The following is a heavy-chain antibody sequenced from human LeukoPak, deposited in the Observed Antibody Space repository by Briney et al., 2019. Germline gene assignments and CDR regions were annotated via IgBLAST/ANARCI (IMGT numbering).Heavy chain of an antibody. CDR1: GSSISSGGYY. D-gene: IGHD3-3*01. J-gene: IGHJ4*02. CDR2: IYYSGST. CDR3: AANKRFLELNY. V-gene: IGHV4-31*03. Sequence: SSETLSLTCTVSGSSISSGGYYWSWIRQHPGKGLEWIGYIYYSGSTYYNPSLKSRVTISVDTSKNQFSLKLSSVTAADTAVYYCAANKRFLELNYWGQGTLVTVSS.